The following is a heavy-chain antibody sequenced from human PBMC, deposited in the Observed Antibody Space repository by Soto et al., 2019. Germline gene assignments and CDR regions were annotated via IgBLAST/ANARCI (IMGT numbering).Heavy chain of an antibody. V-gene: IGHV4-34*01. CDR3: TRGLFSGSSYSGSWYYFDS. Sequence: SSETLSLTCAVSGGSFSGYIWTWIRQTPGKGLQWIGQINHSGSSIYNPSLKNRVTISTMSNNKFSLELSSVTAADTAVYYCTRGLFSGSSYSGSWYYFDSWGQGTMVTSPQ. CDR1: GGSFSGYI. CDR2: INHSGSS. J-gene: IGHJ4*02. D-gene: IGHD1-26*01.